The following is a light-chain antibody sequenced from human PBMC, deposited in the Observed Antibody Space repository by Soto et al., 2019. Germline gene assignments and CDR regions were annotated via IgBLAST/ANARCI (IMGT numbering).Light chain of an antibody. CDR2: AAS. CDR1: QRVDSY. V-gene: IGKV1-39*01. J-gene: IGKJ1*01. Sequence: DVQMSQSPSSLSASVVDSVTLSCQTSQRVDSYIHWYQHQSGKPPKLLIYAASTLQDGVPSRFSGGGSGTAFSLITTGLQPEDYATYYCQQTYTSVATFGQGTKVDIK. CDR3: QQTYTSVAT.